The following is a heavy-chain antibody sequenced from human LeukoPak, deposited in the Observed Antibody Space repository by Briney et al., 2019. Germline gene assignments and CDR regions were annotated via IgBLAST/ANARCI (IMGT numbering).Heavy chain of an antibody. V-gene: IGHV4-39*01. Sequence: SETLSLTCTVSGGSISSSSYYWGWIRQPPGKGLEWIGSIYYSGSTYYNPSLKSRVTISVDTSKNQFSLKLSSVTAADTAVYYCARCITIFGVDIVYYFDYWGQGTLVTVSS. D-gene: IGHD3-3*01. CDR2: IYYSGST. CDR3: ARCITIFGVDIVYYFDY. J-gene: IGHJ4*02. CDR1: GGSISSSSYY.